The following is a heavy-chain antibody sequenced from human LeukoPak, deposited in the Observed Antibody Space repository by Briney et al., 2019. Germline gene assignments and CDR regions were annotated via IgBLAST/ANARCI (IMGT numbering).Heavy chain of an antibody. V-gene: IGHV5-51*01. D-gene: IGHD5-24*01. CDR1: GYSFTNYW. CDR2: IYHGDSDT. CDR3: ARRLPSVETFDY. J-gene: IGHJ4*02. Sequence: KHGESLQISCKGSGYSFTNYWIAWVRHMPGKVLELLGIIYHGDSDTRYTPSFQGQVTISADKSISAAYLQWSNLKASDTAMYYCARRLPSVETFDYWGQGTLVTVSS.